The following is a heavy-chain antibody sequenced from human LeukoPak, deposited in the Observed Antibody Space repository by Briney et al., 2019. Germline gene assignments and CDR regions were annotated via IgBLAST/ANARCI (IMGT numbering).Heavy chain of an antibody. Sequence: ASLKVSCKASGYTFNNHYMYWVRQAPGQGLEWMGVINPSGGSTSYAQKFQGRVTMTRDTSTRTAYMEVNSLRSEDTAVYYCARQGTYSSAIGMGYWGQGTLVTVSS. D-gene: IGHD6-19*01. CDR1: GYTFNNHY. CDR3: ARQGTYSSAIGMGY. J-gene: IGHJ4*02. CDR2: INPSGGST. V-gene: IGHV1-46*02.